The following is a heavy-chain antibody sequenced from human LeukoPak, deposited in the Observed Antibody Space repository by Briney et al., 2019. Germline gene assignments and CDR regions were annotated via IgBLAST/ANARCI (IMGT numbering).Heavy chain of an antibody. CDR3: ARDHNSSSWSFDY. CDR2: IIPIFGTA. J-gene: IGHJ4*02. V-gene: IGHV1-69*13. CDR1: GYTFTSYA. D-gene: IGHD6-13*01. Sequence: ASVKVSCKASGYTFTSYAMNWVRQAPGQGLEWMGGIIPIFGTANYAQKFQGRVTITADESTSTAYMELSSLRSEDTAVYYCARDHNSSSWSFDYWGQGTLVTVSS.